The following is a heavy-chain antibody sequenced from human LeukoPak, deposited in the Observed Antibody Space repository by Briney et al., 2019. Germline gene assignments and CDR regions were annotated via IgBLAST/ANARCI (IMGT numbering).Heavy chain of an antibody. CDR3: ARDGIGPPNDY. J-gene: IGHJ4*02. D-gene: IGHD2-21*01. CDR2: ISSSSSYI. Sequence: GGSLRLSCAASGFTFSSYSMNWDRQAPGKGLEWVSSISSSSSYIYYADSVKGRFTISRDNAKNSLYLQMNSLRAEDTAVYYCARDGIGPPNDYWGQGTLVTVSS. CDR1: GFTFSSYS. V-gene: IGHV3-21*01.